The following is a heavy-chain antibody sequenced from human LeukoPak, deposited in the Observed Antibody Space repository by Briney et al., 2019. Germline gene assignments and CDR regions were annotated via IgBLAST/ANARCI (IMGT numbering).Heavy chain of an antibody. V-gene: IGHV3-23*01. J-gene: IGHJ4*02. CDR3: AKDHRSSTREQGSFDY. Sequence: GGSLRLSCAASGFTFSSYAMSWFRQAPGKGLEWVSGISGRGDSTYYTDSVKGRFTISRDNSKNTLYLQMNSLRAEDTAVYYCAKDHRSSTREQGSFDYWGQGTLVTVSS. CDR2: ISGRGDST. CDR1: GFTFSSYA. D-gene: IGHD2-2*01.